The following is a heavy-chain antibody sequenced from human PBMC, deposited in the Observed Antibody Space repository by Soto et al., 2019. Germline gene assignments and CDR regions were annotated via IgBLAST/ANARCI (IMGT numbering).Heavy chain of an antibody. CDR1: GFTFDDYA. CDR3: AKGIAAADAFDI. D-gene: IGHD6-13*01. CDR2: ISWNSGSI. J-gene: IGHJ3*02. Sequence: ESGGGLVQPGRSLRLSCAASGFTFDDYAMHWVRQAPGKGLEWVSGISWNSGSIGYADSVKGRFTISRDNAKNSLYLQMNSLRAEDTALYYCAKGIAAADAFDIWGQGTMVTVSS. V-gene: IGHV3-9*01.